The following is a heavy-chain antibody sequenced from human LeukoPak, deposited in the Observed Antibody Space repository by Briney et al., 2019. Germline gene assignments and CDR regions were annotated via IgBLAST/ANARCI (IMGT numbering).Heavy chain of an antibody. CDR1: GGSITNNY. CDR2: IYYNGNT. CDR3: ARTYYDILTGYYMPLDV. V-gene: IGHV4-59*08. J-gene: IGHJ6*02. D-gene: IGHD3-9*01. Sequence: SETLSLTCSVSGGSITNNYWCWIRQPPGKGLEWIGYIYYNGNTNYNPSLKSRVTISVDTSKIQFSLKLSSVTAADTAVYYCARTYYDILTGYYMPLDVWGQGTTVTVSS.